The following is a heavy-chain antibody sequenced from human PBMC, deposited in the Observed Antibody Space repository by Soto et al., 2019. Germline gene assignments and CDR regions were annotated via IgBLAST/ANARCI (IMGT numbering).Heavy chain of an antibody. V-gene: IGHV3-23*01. J-gene: IGHJ3*02. CDR2: ISGSGGST. CDR3: AKGGVVVAATQGYPFDI. D-gene: IGHD2-15*01. CDR1: GFTFSSYA. Sequence: GGSLRLSCAASGFTFSSYAMSWVRQAPGKGLEWVSAISGSGGSTYYADSVKGRFTISRDNSKNTLYLQMNSLRSEDTAVYYCAKGGVVVAATQGYPFDIWGQGTMVTVSS.